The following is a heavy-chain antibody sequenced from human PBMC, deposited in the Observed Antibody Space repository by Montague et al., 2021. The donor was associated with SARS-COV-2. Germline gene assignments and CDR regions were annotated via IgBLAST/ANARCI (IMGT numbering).Heavy chain of an antibody. V-gene: IGHV4-34*01. J-gene: IGHJ3*01. Sequence: SETLSLTCAVYGGSFTGYYWTWIRQPPGKGLEWIGEINHSGSSNYNPSLESRVTMSVDTSKNQFSPRLNSVSAADTAVYYCARAQVTIFGVLIMLPAAGAVDVWGQGTPVTVSS. D-gene: IGHD3-3*01. CDR3: ARAQVTIFGVLIMLPAAGAVDV. CDR2: INHSGSS. CDR1: GGSFTGYY.